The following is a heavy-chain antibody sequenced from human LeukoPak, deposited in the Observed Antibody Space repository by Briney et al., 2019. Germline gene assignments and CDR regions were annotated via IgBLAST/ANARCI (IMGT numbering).Heavy chain of an antibody. D-gene: IGHD1-26*01. Sequence: PGGSLRLSCAASGFTFDDYAMHWVRQAPGKGLEWVSLISWDGGSTYYADSVKGRFTISRDNSKNSLYLQMNSLRAEDTALYYCAKDGELTQGYYYYMDVWGKGTTVTVSS. CDR3: AKDGELTQGYYYYMDV. CDR1: GFTFDDYA. J-gene: IGHJ6*03. V-gene: IGHV3-43D*03. CDR2: ISWDGGST.